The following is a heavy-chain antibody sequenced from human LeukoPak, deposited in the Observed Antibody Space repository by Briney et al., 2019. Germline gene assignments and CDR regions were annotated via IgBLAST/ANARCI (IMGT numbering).Heavy chain of an antibody. CDR1: GGSISSYY. J-gene: IGHJ6*03. V-gene: IGHV4-4*07. Sequence: SETLSLTCTVSGGSISSYYWSWIRQPAGKGLEWIGRIYTSGSTNYNPSLKSRVTMSVDTSKNQFSLKLSSVTAADTAVYYCARMTTVIAAGSGSYYYYYMEVWGKGTTVTVSS. CDR2: IYTSGST. CDR3: ARMTTVIAAGSGSYYYYYMEV. D-gene: IGHD4-11*01.